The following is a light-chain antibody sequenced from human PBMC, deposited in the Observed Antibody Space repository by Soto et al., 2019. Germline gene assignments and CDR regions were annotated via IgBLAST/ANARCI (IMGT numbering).Light chain of an antibody. J-gene: IGKJ2*01. V-gene: IGKV1-9*01. CDR3: QQLNSLYT. Sequence: IQLTQSPSSLSASVGDRVTITCRASQGISSYLAWYQQKPGKAPKLLIYAASTVQSGVPSRFSGSGSGTDFTLTISSLQPEDFATYYCQQLNSLYTFGQGTKLEIK. CDR1: QGISSY. CDR2: AAS.